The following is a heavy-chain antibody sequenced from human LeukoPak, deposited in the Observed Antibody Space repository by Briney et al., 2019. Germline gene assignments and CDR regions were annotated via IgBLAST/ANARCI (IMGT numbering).Heavy chain of an antibody. CDR1: GGSISSYY. Sequence: PSETLSLTRTVSGGSISSYYWSWIRQPPGKGLEWIGYIYYSGSTNYNPSLKSRVTISVDTSKNQFSLKLSSVTAADTAVYYCAREGYDILTGYLYNWFDPWGQGTLVTVSS. V-gene: IGHV4-59*01. CDR3: AREGYDILTGYLYNWFDP. J-gene: IGHJ5*02. D-gene: IGHD3-9*01. CDR2: IYYSGST.